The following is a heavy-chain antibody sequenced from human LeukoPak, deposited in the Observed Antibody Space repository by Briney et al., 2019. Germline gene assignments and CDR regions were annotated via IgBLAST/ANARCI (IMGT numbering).Heavy chain of an antibody. CDR1: GDSVSSNSAV. V-gene: IGHV6-1*01. Sequence: SQTLSLTCAISGDSVSSNSAVWIWIRQSPSRGLEWLGRTYYRSQWFTDYAVSVKSRIAINPDTSKNHFSLQLNSVTPEDTAVYYCARRRYGLDYWGQGTLVTVSS. J-gene: IGHJ4*02. CDR3: ARRRYGLDY. CDR2: TYYRSQWFT. D-gene: IGHD2-21*01.